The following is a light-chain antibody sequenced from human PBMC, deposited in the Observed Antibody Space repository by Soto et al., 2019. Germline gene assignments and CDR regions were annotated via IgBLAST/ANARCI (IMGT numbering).Light chain of an antibody. CDR3: QQRSNLPIT. CDR2: DAS. V-gene: IGKV3-11*01. Sequence: EIVLTQSPATLSLSPGERATLSCRASQSVSSYLVWYQQKPGQAPRLLIYDASNRATGIPARFSGSGSGTDFTLTISSLEPEDFAVYYRQQRSNLPITFGQGTRLEIK. J-gene: IGKJ5*01. CDR1: QSVSSY.